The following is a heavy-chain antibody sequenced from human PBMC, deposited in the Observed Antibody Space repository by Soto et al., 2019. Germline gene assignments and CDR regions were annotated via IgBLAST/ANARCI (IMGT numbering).Heavy chain of an antibody. D-gene: IGHD4-17*01. V-gene: IGHV1-8*01. J-gene: IGHJ4*02. CDR2: MNPNSGNT. CDR1: GYTFTSHD. Sequence: QVQLVQSGAEVKNSGASVKVSCKASGYTFTSHDINWVRQATGQGLEWMGWMNPNSGNTGYAQKFQGRVTMTRNTSISTAYMELSSLRSEDTAVYYCARWDYGDYARFDYWGQGTLVTVSS. CDR3: ARWDYGDYARFDY.